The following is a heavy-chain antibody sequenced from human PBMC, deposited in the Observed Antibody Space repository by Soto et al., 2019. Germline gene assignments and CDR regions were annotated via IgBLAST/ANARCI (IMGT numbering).Heavy chain of an antibody. J-gene: IGHJ3*02. CDR1: GGTFSSYA. D-gene: IGHD3-10*01. V-gene: IGHV1-69*13. CDR2: IIPIFGTA. Sequence: ASVKVSCKASGGTFSSYAISWVRQAPGQGLEWMRGIIPIFGTANYAQKFQGRVTITADGSTSTAYMELSSLRSEDTAVYYCANPPSGGGGAFDIWGQGTMVTVSS. CDR3: ANPPSGGGGAFDI.